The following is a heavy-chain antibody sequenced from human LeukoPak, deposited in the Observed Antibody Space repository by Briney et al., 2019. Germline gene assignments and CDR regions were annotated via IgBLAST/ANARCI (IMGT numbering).Heavy chain of an antibody. CDR2: INPNSGGT. Sequence: GASVKVSCKASGYTFTGYYMHWVRQAPGQGLEWMGWINPNSGGTNYAQKLQGRVTMTTDTSTSTAYMELRSLRSDDTAVYYCARVPDYYDSSGYYHDAFDIWGQGTMVTVSS. V-gene: IGHV1-2*02. D-gene: IGHD3-22*01. CDR3: ARVPDYYDSSGYYHDAFDI. J-gene: IGHJ3*02. CDR1: GYTFTGYY.